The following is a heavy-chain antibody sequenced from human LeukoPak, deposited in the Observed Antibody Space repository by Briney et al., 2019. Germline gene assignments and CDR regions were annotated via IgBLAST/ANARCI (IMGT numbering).Heavy chain of an antibody. J-gene: IGHJ5*02. CDR3: ARAPPRGGWFDP. CDR2: IHYTGST. D-gene: IGHD3-10*01. CDR1: GGSITTYY. V-gene: IGHV4-59*13. Sequence: SETLSLTCTVSGGSITTYYWNWIRQAPGKGLEWIGYIHYTGSTTYNNYRPSLKSRVTISLDTSKNQFSLKLNSVTPADTAVYFCARAPPRGGWFDPWGQGTLVTVSS.